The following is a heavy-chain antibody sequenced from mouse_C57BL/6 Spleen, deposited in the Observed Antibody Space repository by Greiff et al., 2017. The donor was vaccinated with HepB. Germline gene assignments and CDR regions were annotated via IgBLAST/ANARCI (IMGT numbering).Heavy chain of an antibody. V-gene: IGHV1-63*01. D-gene: IGHD2-5*01. J-gene: IGHJ4*01. Sequence: QVQLQQSGAELVRPGTSVKMSCKASGYTFTNYWIGWAKQRPGHGLEWIGDIYPGGGYTNYNEKFKGKATLTADKSSSTAYMQFSSLTSEDSAIYYCARSDYSNYGRAMDYWGQGTSVTVSS. CDR1: GYTFTNYW. CDR3: ARSDYSNYGRAMDY. CDR2: IYPGGGYT.